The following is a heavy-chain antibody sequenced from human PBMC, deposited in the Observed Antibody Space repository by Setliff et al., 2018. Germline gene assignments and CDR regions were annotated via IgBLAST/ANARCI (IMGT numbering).Heavy chain of an antibody. CDR2: IYTSGSI. Sequence: SETLSLTCNVFGGSISGYYWNWIRQPPGKGLEWIGNIYTSGSIKYNPSLRSRVTISVXXXKNQFSXXXTXXXXXXXAVYFCARALDSGTYYNLYPYYMDVWGKGTTVTVSS. D-gene: IGHD1-26*01. V-gene: IGHV4-4*08. CDR1: GGSISGYY. J-gene: IGHJ6*03. CDR3: ARALDSGTYYNLYPYYMDV.